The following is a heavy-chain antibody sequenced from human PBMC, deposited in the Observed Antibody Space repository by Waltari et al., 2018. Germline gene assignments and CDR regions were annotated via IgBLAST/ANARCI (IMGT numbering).Heavy chain of an antibody. CDR3: ARDRGIAVAGTRKYYYYMDV. CDR1: GFTVSSNY. J-gene: IGHJ6*03. D-gene: IGHD6-19*01. CDR2: IYSGGST. Sequence: EVQLVETGGGLIQPGGSLRLSCAASGFTVSSNYMSWVRQAPGKGLEWVSVIYSGGSTYYADSVKGRFTISRDNSKNTLYLQMNSLRAEDMAVYYCARDRGIAVAGTRKYYYYMDVWGKGTTVTVSS. V-gene: IGHV3-53*02.